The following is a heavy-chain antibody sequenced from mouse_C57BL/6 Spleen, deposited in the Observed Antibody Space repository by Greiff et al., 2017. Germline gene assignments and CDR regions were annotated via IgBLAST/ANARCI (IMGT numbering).Heavy chain of an antibody. J-gene: IGHJ1*03. CDR1: GFTFSDYG. Sequence: EVKVVESGGGLVKPGGSLKLSCAASGFTFSDYGMHWVRQAPEKGLEWVAYISSGSSTIYYADTVKGRFTISRDNAKNTLFLQLTSLRSEDTAMYYCARDCPHWCFDVWGTGTTVTVAS. CDR3: ARDCPHWCFDV. CDR2: ISSGSSTI. V-gene: IGHV5-17*01.